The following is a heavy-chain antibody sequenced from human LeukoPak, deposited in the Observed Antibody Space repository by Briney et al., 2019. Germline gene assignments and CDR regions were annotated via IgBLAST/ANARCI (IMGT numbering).Heavy chain of an antibody. CDR3: AKVIIGVVIYTAFDI. CDR1: GFTFGDYA. CDR2: VSGSGDGQ. D-gene: IGHD3-3*01. Sequence: GGSLRLSCTASGFTFGDYAMSWIRQAPGKGLEWVSGVSGSGDGQYYADSVKGRFTISRDNSKNTLYLQMNSLRAEDTAVYYCAKVIIGVVIYTAFDIWGQGTMVTVSS. V-gene: IGHV3-23*01. J-gene: IGHJ3*02.